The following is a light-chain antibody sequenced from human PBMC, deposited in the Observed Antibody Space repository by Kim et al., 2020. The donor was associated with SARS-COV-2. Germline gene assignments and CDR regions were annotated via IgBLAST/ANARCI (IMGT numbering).Light chain of an antibody. CDR1: SGSVASNY. J-gene: IGLJ3*02. CDR3: QSYDSSNQV. Sequence: GKPLATTGTRSSGSVASNYVQWYQQRPGSAPTTVIYEDNQRPSGVPDRFSGSIDSSSNSASLTISGLKTEDEADYYCQSYDSSNQVFGGGTQLTVL. CDR2: EDN. V-gene: IGLV6-57*03.